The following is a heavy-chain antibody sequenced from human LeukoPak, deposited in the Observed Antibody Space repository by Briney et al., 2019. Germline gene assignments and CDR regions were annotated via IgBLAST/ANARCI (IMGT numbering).Heavy chain of an antibody. V-gene: IGHV3-30*04. Sequence: PGRSLRLSCAASGFTFSSYVMHWVRQAPGKGLEWVAIISYDGSNEYYADSVKGRFTISRDNSKNTLYLQMNSLRAEDTALYYCANPPTVTTFHNWGQGTLVTVSS. D-gene: IGHD4-11*01. CDR2: ISYDGSNE. J-gene: IGHJ4*02. CDR1: GFTFSSYV. CDR3: ANPPTVTTFHN.